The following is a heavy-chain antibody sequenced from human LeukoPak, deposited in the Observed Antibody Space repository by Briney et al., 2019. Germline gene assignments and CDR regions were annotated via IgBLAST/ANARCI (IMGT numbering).Heavy chain of an antibody. CDR2: IIPIFGTA. CDR3: ARDRIVGPMESAFDI. Sequence: SVKVSCKASGGTFSSYAISWVRQAPGQGLEWMGGIIPIFGTANYAQKFQGRVTITTDESTSTAYMELSSLRSEDTAVYYCARDRIVGPMESAFDIWGQGTMVTVSP. V-gene: IGHV1-69*05. J-gene: IGHJ3*02. D-gene: IGHD1-26*01. CDR1: GGTFSSYA.